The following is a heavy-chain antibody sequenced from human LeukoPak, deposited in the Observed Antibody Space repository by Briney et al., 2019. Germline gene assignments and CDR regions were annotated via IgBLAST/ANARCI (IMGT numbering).Heavy chain of an antibody. D-gene: IGHD6-13*01. CDR3: ARTGLRSRGYSSSPKLDY. CDR2: ISYDGSNK. Sequence: GESLRLSCPASGFTFSSYAMHWDRQAPGEGLEWEAVISYDGSNKYYADSVKGRFTISRDNSKNTLYLQMNSLRAEDTAVYYCARTGLRSRGYSSSPKLDYWGQGTLVTVSS. J-gene: IGHJ4*02. V-gene: IGHV3-30-3*01. CDR1: GFTFSSYA.